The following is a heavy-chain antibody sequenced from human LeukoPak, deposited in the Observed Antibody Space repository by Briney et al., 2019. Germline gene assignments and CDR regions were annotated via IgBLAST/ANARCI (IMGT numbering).Heavy chain of an antibody. CDR2: INPNSGGT. D-gene: IGHD3-10*01. V-gene: IGHV1-2*02. Sequence: GASVKVSCKASGYTFTGYYMHWVRQAPAQGLEWMGWINPNSGGTNYAQKFQGRVTMTRDTSISTAYMELSRLRSDDTAVYYCAIWFGELSSPNWFDPWGQGTLVTVSS. J-gene: IGHJ5*02. CDR3: AIWFGELSSPNWFDP. CDR1: GYTFTGYY.